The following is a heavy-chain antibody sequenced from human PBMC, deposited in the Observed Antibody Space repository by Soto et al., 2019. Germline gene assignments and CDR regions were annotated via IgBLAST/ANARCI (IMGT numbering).Heavy chain of an antibody. CDR2: ISYDGSNK. J-gene: IGHJ4*02. CDR3: EKDSMRCTIGVGPLGSSLDY. Sequence: QVQLVESGGGVVHPGRSLRLSCAASGFTFSSYGMHWVRQAPGKGLEWVAVISYDGSNKFYSDSVKGRFTISRDNSKNTLLLQMNSLRAEDTAIYYCEKDSMRCTIGVGPLGSSLDYWGQGTLVTVSS. CDR1: GFTFSSYG. D-gene: IGHD2-8*01. V-gene: IGHV3-30*18.